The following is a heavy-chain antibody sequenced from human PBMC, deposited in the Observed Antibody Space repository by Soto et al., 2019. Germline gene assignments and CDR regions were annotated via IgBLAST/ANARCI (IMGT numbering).Heavy chain of an antibody. CDR3: AREPLAYCGGDCYSDAFDI. J-gene: IGHJ3*02. D-gene: IGHD2-21*02. Sequence: QVQLVQSGAEVKKPGASVKVSCKASGYSFTSYGISWVRQAPGQGLEWMGWISAYNGNTNYAQKLQGRVTMTTDTSTSTAYMELRSLRSDDMAVYYCAREPLAYCGGDCYSDAFDIWGQGTMVTVSS. V-gene: IGHV1-18*03. CDR2: ISAYNGNT. CDR1: GYSFTSYG.